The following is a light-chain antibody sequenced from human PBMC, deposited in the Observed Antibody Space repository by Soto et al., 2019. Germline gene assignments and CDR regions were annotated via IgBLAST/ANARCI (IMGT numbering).Light chain of an antibody. CDR1: QSVRSN. V-gene: IGKV3-15*01. J-gene: IGKJ2*01. CDR3: QQYNNWPYT. CDR2: DAS. Sequence: EIVMTQSPATLSVSPGERVDLSCRASQSVRSNFAWYQQKPGQAPRILIYDASTRATGIPARFSGSGSGTEFTLTISGLQSEDFGVYYCQQYNNWPYTFGQGTKLEIK.